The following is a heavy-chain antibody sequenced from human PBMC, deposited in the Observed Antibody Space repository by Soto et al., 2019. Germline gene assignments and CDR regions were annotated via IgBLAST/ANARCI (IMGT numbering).Heavy chain of an antibody. V-gene: IGHV4-59*01. CDR2: IYYSGST. CDR1: GGSISSYY. D-gene: IGHD3-9*01. CDR3: ARGGDILTDDAFDI. J-gene: IGHJ3*02. Sequence: QVQLQESGPGLVKPSETLSLTCTVSGGSISSYYWSWIRQPPGKGLEWIGYIYYSGSTNYNPSLKSRVTISVDTSKNQFSLKLSSVTAADTAVYYCARGGDILTDDAFDIWGQGTMVTVSS.